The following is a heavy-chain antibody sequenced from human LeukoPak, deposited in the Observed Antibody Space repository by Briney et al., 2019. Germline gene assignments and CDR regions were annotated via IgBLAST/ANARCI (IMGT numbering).Heavy chain of an antibody. CDR2: INSRSSSI. D-gene: IGHD3-22*01. CDR1: GFSLSSYS. CDR3: ARGPTMRMDV. J-gene: IGHJ6*04. Sequence: GGSLRLSCAASGFSLSSYSMNWVRQAPGKGLEWVSSINSRSSSIYYADSVKGRFTISRDNAKNSLYLQMNSLRAEDTAVYYCARGPTMRMDVWGKGTTVTVSS. V-gene: IGHV3-21*01.